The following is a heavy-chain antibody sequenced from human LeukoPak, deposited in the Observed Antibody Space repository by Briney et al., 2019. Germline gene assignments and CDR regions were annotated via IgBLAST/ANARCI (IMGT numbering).Heavy chain of an antibody. Sequence: SETLSLTCTVSGGSISSSSYYWGWIRQPPGKGLEWIGSIYYSGSTYYNPSLKSRVTISVNTSKIQFSLKLSSVTAADTAVYYCAILGRSSYYYFDYWGQGTLVTVSS. V-gene: IGHV4-39*01. CDR1: GGSISSSSYY. CDR2: IYYSGST. D-gene: IGHD2-15*01. J-gene: IGHJ4*02. CDR3: AILGRSSYYYFDY.